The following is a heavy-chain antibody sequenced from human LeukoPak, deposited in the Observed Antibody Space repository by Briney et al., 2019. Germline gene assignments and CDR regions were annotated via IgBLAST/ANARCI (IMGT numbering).Heavy chain of an antibody. CDR1: GGSISSSSYY. D-gene: IGHD1-26*01. V-gene: IGHV4-39*01. CDR2: IHHSGTT. J-gene: IGHJ4*02. CDR3: ARRYGSGSYADY. Sequence: PSETLSLTCTVSGGSISSSSYYWDWIRQPPGKGLEWVGSIHHSGTTYYNPSLKSRVTISVDTSKNQFSLKLSSVTAADTAVYRCARRYGSGSYADYWGQGTLVTVSS.